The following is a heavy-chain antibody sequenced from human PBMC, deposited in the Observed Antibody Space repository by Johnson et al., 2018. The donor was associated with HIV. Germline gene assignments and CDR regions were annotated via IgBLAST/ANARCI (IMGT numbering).Heavy chain of an antibody. J-gene: IGHJ3*02. CDR2: ISYDGSNK. Sequence: LVESGGGVVQPGRSLRLSCAASGFTFSSYAMHWVRQAPGKGLEWVAVISYDGSNKYYADSVKGRFTISRDNSKNTLYLQMNSLRAEDTAVYYCAPAGPDAFDIWGQVTMVTVSS. D-gene: IGHD6-13*01. CDR3: APAGPDAFDI. V-gene: IGHV3-30*04. CDR1: GFTFSSYA.